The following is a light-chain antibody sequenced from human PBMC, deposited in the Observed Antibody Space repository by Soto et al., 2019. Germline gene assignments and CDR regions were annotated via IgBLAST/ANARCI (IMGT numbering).Light chain of an antibody. V-gene: IGKV3-20*01. Sequence: ELVLTQSPGTLSLSPGERASLSCRASQSVSSTYLAWYQQKPGQAPRLLIYGASNRATGIPDRFSGSGSGTDFTLTISRLEPEDFAVYYCQQFGSSPRTFGQGTKVE. J-gene: IGKJ1*01. CDR2: GAS. CDR3: QQFGSSPRT. CDR1: QSVSSTY.